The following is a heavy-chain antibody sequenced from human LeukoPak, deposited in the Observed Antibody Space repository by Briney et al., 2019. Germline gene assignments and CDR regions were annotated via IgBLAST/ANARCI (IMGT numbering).Heavy chain of an antibody. CDR1: SGSLSSYDYY. Sequence: PSETLSLTSTVSSGSLSSYDYYWTWIRQHPGKGLEWIGYIYHGGTTYYNPSLKSRVTISVDTSENQFSLKLTSVTAADSAMYYCARYSGNYRFFDYWGQGTLVTVSS. D-gene: IGHD1-26*01. CDR3: ARYSGNYRFFDY. CDR2: IYHGGTT. V-gene: IGHV4-31*03. J-gene: IGHJ4*02.